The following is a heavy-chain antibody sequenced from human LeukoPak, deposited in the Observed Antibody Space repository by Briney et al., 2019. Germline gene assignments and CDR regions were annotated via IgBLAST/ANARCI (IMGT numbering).Heavy chain of an antibody. CDR3: ARVGASTRNFDY. J-gene: IGHJ4*02. CDR1: GGSITSYY. D-gene: IGHD1-26*01. V-gene: IGHV4-59*01. CDR2: IYYSGNT. Sequence: KPSETLSLTCTVSGGSITSYYWSWIRQPPGKGLEWIGAIYYSGNTYYNPSLKSRVTISVDTSNNQFSLKLSSVTAADTAVYYCARVGASTRNFDYWGQGTLVTVSS.